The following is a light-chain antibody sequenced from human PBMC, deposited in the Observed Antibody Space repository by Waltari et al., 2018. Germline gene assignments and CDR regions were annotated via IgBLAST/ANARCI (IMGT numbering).Light chain of an antibody. CDR3: QHYVRLPAT. Sequence: IELTQALGSLSLFLGGGESLSRRASQKMGKYLAWYQQKPGQAPRLLIYGASSRAAGIPDRFSGSGSGADFSLTISRLEPEDFAVYYCQHYVRLPATFGQGTKVEMK. CDR2: GAS. V-gene: IGKV3-20*01. J-gene: IGKJ1*01. CDR1: QKMGKY.